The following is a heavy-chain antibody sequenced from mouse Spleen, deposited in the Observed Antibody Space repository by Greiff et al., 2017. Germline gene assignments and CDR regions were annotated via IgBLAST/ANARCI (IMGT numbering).Heavy chain of an antibody. V-gene: IGHV1-80*01. CDR2: IYPGDGDT. Sequence: VQVVESGAELVKPGASVKISCKASGYAFSSYWMNWVKQRPGKGLEWIGQIYPGDGDTNYNGKSKGKATLTADKSSSTAYMQLSSLTSEDSAVYFCAREGYDGYCIFDYWGQGTTLTVSS. CDR3: AREGYDGYCIFDY. CDR1: GYAFSSYW. D-gene: IGHD2-3*01. J-gene: IGHJ2*01.